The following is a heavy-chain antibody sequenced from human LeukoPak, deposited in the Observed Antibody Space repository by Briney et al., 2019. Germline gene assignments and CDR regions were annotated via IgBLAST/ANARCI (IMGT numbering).Heavy chain of an antibody. J-gene: IGHJ4*02. CDR1: GYTFTGHY. V-gene: IGHV1-2*06. CDR2: INPNSGGT. Sequence: ASVKVSCKASGYTFTGHYMQWVRQAPGQGLEWMGRINPNSGGTNYAQKFQGRVTVTRDTSISTAYMELSRLRSDDTAVYYCARTPTYYYDSSGYYWAYFDYWGQGTLVTVSS. CDR3: ARTPTYYYDSSGYYWAYFDY. D-gene: IGHD3-22*01.